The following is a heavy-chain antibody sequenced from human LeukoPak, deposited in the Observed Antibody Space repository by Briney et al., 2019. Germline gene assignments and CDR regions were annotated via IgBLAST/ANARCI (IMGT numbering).Heavy chain of an antibody. J-gene: IGHJ4*02. Sequence: GGTLRLSCAASGFTFSSYGMSWVRQAPGKGLEWVSAISGSGGSTYYADSVKGRFTISRDNSKNTLYLQMNSLRAEDTAVYYCARGGLGDYYGSGSYYGYFDYWGQGTLVTVSS. CDR1: GFTFSSYG. CDR3: ARGGLGDYYGSGSYYGYFDY. CDR2: ISGSGGST. D-gene: IGHD3-10*01. V-gene: IGHV3-23*01.